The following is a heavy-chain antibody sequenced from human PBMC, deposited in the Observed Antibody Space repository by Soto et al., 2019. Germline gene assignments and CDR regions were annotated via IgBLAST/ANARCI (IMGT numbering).Heavy chain of an antibody. Sequence: GGSLSLSCAASGFTFRSYWMHWVRQAPGKGLVWVSRINSDGSSTSYADSVKGRFTISRDNAKNTLYLQMNSLRVEDTAVYYCARQWTNYDIWTGYFQSYFDYWGQGTLVPVPP. CDR3: ARQWTNYDIWTGYFQSYFDY. D-gene: IGHD3-9*01. CDR2: INSDGSST. CDR1: GFTFRSYW. V-gene: IGHV3-74*01. J-gene: IGHJ4*02.